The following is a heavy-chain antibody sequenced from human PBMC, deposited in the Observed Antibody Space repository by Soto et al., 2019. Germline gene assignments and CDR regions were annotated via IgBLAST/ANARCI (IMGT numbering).Heavy chain of an antibody. V-gene: IGHV4-34*01. D-gene: IGHD6-13*01. CDR3: AREGPRSWYDY. J-gene: IGHJ4*02. CDR2: INHSGST. CDR1: GGSFSGYY. Sequence: SQTLSLTCAVYGGSFSGYYWSWIRQPPGKGLEWIGEINHSGSTNYNPSLKSRVTISVDTSKNQFSLKLSSVTAADTAVYYCAREGPRSWYDYWGQGTLVTVSS.